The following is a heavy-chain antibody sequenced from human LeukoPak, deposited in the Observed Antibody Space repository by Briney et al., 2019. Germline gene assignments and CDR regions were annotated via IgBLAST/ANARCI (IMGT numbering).Heavy chain of an antibody. D-gene: IGHD2-2*03. Sequence: GGSLRLSCAASGFTFSRVWMTWVRQAPGKGLEWVANINQDGSEKYYVDSVKGRFTISRDNAKNSLYLQMNCLRAEDTAVYYCARVSGYCRSTSCPIQYYYGMDVWGQGTTVTVSS. V-gene: IGHV3-7*01. CDR1: GFTFSRVW. J-gene: IGHJ6*02. CDR3: ARVSGYCRSTSCPIQYYYGMDV. CDR2: INQDGSEK.